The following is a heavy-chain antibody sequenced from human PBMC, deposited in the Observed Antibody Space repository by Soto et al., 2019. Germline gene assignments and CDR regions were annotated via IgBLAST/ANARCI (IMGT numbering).Heavy chain of an antibody. CDR1: GVSVSSGSFY. Sequence: QVQLQESGPGLVKPSETLSLPCTVSGVSVSSGSFYWAWLRQPPGKGLEWIGFGSYSGTTNYKPSLKSRVTISVDTSRIQISLQVSSLPAADTAVYYCARVATVTQSDYWGQGTLVTVSS. V-gene: IGHV4-61*01. J-gene: IGHJ4*02. D-gene: IGHD4-17*01. CDR3: ARVATVTQSDY. CDR2: GSYSGTT.